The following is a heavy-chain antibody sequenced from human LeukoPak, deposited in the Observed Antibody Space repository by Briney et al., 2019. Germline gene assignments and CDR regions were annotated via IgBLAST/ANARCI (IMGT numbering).Heavy chain of an antibody. CDR2: MNPNSGNT. Sequence: VSVKVSCKTSGYTFTSYDVHWVRQAAGQGLEWLGWMNPNSGNTAYAQRFQGRLSMTRDTSIRTAYMELSSLRSDDTAVYYCARRGWKLNERGYYFDYWGQGTLLTVSS. CDR3: ARRGWKLNERGYYFDY. CDR1: GYTFTSYD. D-gene: IGHD1-1*01. J-gene: IGHJ4*02. V-gene: IGHV1-8*01.